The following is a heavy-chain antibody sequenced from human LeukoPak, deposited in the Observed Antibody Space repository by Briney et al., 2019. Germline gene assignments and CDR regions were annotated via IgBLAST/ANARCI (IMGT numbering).Heavy chain of an antibody. D-gene: IGHD2-2*01. J-gene: IGHJ1*01. Sequence: SETLSLTCTVSGGSISSYYWSWIRQPPGKGLEWIGYIYYSGSTNYNPSLKSRVTISVDTSKNQFSLKLSSVTAADTAVYSCARDACSSTSCYGYFQHWGQGTLVTVSS. CDR2: IYYSGST. CDR1: GGSISSYY. V-gene: IGHV4-59*01. CDR3: ARDACSSTSCYGYFQH.